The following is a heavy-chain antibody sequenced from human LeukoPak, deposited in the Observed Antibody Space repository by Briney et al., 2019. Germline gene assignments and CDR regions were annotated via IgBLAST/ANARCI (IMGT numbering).Heavy chain of an antibody. CDR1: GFTFSSYS. CDR3: ARAHCSGGSCYSFDY. Sequence: GGSLRLSCAASGFTFSSYSMNWVRQARGKGLEWVSSISSSSSYIYYADSVKGRFTISRDNPKNSLYLQMNRLRAEDTAVYYCARAHCSGGSCYSFDYWGQGTLVTVSS. J-gene: IGHJ4*02. CDR2: ISSSSSYI. D-gene: IGHD2-15*01. V-gene: IGHV3-21*01.